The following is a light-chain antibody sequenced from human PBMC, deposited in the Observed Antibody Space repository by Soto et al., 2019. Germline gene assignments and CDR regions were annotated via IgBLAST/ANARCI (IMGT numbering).Light chain of an antibody. V-gene: IGKV1-12*01. CDR3: KQSKSFPLT. Sequence: DIQMTQSPSPLSASVGDRVTITCRASQPINRWLAWYQQKPRKAPKLLIYAASSLHSGVPLRFSGSGSGTDFSLTISSLQPEDFATYYCKQSKSFPLTFGGGTKVDIK. CDR1: QPINRW. J-gene: IGKJ4*01. CDR2: AAS.